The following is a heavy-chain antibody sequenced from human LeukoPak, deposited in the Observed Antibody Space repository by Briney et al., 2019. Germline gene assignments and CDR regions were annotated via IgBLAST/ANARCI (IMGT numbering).Heavy chain of an antibody. D-gene: IGHD6-13*01. J-gene: IGHJ4*02. CDR3: ARKPGSSWYFDY. V-gene: IGHV3-66*01. CDR2: IYSGGST. Sequence: GGSLRLSCAASGFTVSSNYMSWVRQAPGKGLEWVSTIYSGGSTYYADSVKGRFTISRDNSKNTLYLQMNSLRAEDTAIFYCARKPGSSWYFDYRGQGTLVTVSS. CDR1: GFTVSSNY.